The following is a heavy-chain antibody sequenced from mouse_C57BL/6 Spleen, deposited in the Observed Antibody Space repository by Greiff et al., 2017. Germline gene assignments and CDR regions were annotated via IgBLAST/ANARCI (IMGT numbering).Heavy chain of an antibody. CDR2: IYPGDGDT. CDR3: ARWRGDYDDDY. Sequence: VQLQQSGPELVKPGASVKISCKASGYAFTSSWMNWVKQRPGKGLEWIGRIYPGDGDTNYNGKFKGKATLTADKSSSTAYMQRSSLTSEDSAVYFCARWRGDYDDDYWGQGTTLTVSS. CDR1: GYAFTSSW. V-gene: IGHV1-82*01. D-gene: IGHD2-4*01. J-gene: IGHJ2*01.